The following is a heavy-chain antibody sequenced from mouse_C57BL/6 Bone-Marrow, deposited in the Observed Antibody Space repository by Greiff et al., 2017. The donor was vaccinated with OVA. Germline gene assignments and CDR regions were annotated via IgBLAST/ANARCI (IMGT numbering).Heavy chain of an antibody. V-gene: IGHV1-66*01. CDR1: GYSFTSYY. Sequence: VQLQESGPELVKPGASVKISCKASGYSFTSYYIHWVKQRPGQGLEWIGWIYPGSGNTKYNEKFKGKATLPADTSSSTAYMQLSSLTSEDSAVYYCAREGYYGSSYAMDYWGQGTSVTVSS. D-gene: IGHD1-1*01. CDR2: IYPGSGNT. J-gene: IGHJ4*01. CDR3: AREGYYGSSYAMDY.